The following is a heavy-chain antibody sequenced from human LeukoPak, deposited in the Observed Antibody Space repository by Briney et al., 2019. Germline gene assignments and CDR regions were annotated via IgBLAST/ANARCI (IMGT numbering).Heavy chain of an antibody. J-gene: IGHJ4*02. D-gene: IGHD3-9*01. Sequence: SETLSVTCAVSGGSISSGGYSWSWIRQPPGKGLEWIGYIYHSGSTYYNPSLKSRVTISVDRSKNQFSLKLSSVTAADTAVYYCARAGDILTGMELYYFDYWGQGTLVTVSS. CDR3: ARAGDILTGMELYYFDY. CDR2: IYHSGST. CDR1: GGSISSGGYS. V-gene: IGHV4-30-2*01.